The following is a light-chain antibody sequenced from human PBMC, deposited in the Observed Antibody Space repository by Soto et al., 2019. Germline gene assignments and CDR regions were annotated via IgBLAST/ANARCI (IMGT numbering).Light chain of an antibody. CDR1: SSDVGGYNY. J-gene: IGLJ2*01. V-gene: IGLV2-14*03. CDR2: DVT. CDR3: SSYSSSSTLV. Sequence: QSALTQPASVSGSPGQSITISCTGTSSDVGGYNYVSWYQHHPGKAPKLMIYDVTNRPSGVSNRFSGSKSGNTASLTISGLQAEDEADYYCSSYSSSSTLVFGGRTQLTVL.